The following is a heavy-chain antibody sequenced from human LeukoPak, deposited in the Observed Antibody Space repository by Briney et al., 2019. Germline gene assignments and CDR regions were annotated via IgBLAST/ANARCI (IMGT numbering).Heavy chain of an antibody. Sequence: PSETLSLTCAVYGGSFSGYYWSWIRQPPGKGLEWIGEINHSGSTNYNPPLKSRVTISVDTSKNQFSLKLSSVTAADTAVYYCARGGLPTYYDILTGYYPSRHPLDYWGQGTLVTVSS. CDR1: GGSFSGYY. CDR2: INHSGST. V-gene: IGHV4-34*01. CDR3: ARGGLPTYYDILTGYYPSRHPLDY. J-gene: IGHJ4*02. D-gene: IGHD3-9*01.